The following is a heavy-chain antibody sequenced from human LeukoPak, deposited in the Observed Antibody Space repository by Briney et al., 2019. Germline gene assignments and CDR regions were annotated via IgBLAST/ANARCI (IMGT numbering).Heavy chain of an antibody. CDR3: ASGRQLGY. CDR1: GFTFSNYW. Sequence: GGSLRLSCAASGFTFSNYWMSWVRQAPGKGLEWVANIKEDGSEKYYVDSVKGRFTISRDNARNSLYLQMNSLRVEDTAVYHCASGRQLGYWGQGTLVTVSS. J-gene: IGHJ4*02. V-gene: IGHV3-7*01. D-gene: IGHD6-13*01. CDR2: IKEDGSEK.